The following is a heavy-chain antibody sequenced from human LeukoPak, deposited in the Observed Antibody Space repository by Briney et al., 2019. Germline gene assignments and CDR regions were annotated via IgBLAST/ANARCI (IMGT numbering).Heavy chain of an antibody. CDR2: ISDGGSRT. J-gene: IGHJ4*02. V-gene: IGHV3-23*01. CDR3: AKVQLGIGVDY. CDR1: GFSFSSYA. D-gene: IGHD7-27*01. Sequence: PGGSLRLSCAASGFSFSSYAVIWVRQAPGRGLEWVSGISDGGSRTYYADSVKGRFTISRDDSKNALYLQMYSLRAEDTAVYYCAKVQLGIGVDYWGQGTLVTVSS.